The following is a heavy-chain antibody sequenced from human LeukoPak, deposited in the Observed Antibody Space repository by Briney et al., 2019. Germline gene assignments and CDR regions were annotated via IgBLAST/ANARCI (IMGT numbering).Heavy chain of an antibody. D-gene: IGHD3-10*01. CDR1: GYTFTGYY. CDR3: ARANYYGSGSYSAFDI. V-gene: IGHV1-2*02. CDR2: INPNSGGT. Sequence: ASVKVSCKASGYTFTGYYMHWVRQAPGQGLEWMGWINPNSGGTNYAQTFQGRVTMTRDTSISTAYMELSRLRSDDTAVYYCARANYYGSGSYSAFDIWGQGTMVTVSS. J-gene: IGHJ3*02.